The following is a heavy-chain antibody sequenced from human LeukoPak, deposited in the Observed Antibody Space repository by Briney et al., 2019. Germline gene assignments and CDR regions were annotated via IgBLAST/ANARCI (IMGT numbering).Heavy chain of an antibody. CDR1: GFTFSSYA. CDR2: ISGSGGST. D-gene: IGHD2-2*01. CDR3: AIRGTVVVPAASWFDP. V-gene: IGHV3-23*01. J-gene: IGHJ5*02. Sequence: GGSLRLSCAASGFTFSSYAMSWVRQAPGKGLEWVSAISGSGGSTYYADSVKGRFTISRDNSKNTLYLQMNSLRADDTAVYYCAIRGTVVVPAASWFDPWGQGTLVTVSS.